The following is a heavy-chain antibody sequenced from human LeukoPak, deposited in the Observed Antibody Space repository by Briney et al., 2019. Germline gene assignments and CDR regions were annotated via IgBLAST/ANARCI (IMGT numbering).Heavy chain of an antibody. CDR1: GGSISSYY. V-gene: IGHV4-4*07. CDR2: IDTSGNT. J-gene: IGHJ4*02. CDR3: ARAAGGYGVSLDY. Sequence: SETLSLTCTVSGGSISSYYWSWIRQPAGKGLEWIGRIDTSGNTNYKPSLKSRVTMSVDTSKKQFSLKLTSVSAADTAVYYCARAAGGYGVSLDYWGQGTLVTVSS. D-gene: IGHD5-12*01.